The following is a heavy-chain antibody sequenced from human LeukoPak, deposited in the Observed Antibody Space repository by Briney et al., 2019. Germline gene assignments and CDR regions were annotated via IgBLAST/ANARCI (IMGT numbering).Heavy chain of an antibody. D-gene: IGHD2-21*02. CDR3: AKTKVVVTAIPLLDY. J-gene: IGHJ4*02. V-gene: IGHV3-23*01. CDR1: GFTFSSYA. Sequence: PGGSLRLSCAASGFTFSSYAMNWVRQAPGKGLEWVASISGNGGSTYYADSVKGRFTISRDNSRNAVFLQMNSLRAEDTAVYYCAKTKVVVTAIPLLDYWGQGTLVTVSS. CDR2: ISGNGGST.